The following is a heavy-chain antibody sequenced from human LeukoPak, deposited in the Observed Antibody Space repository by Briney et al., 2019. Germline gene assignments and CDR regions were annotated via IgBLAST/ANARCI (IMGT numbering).Heavy chain of an antibody. J-gene: IGHJ4*02. V-gene: IGHV4-59*02. CDR3: ARDSVYSGSSLDY. CDR1: GGSVSDYY. D-gene: IGHD1-26*01. CDR2: IYYTGST. Sequence: SETLSLTCTISGGSVSDYYWSWIRQSPGKGLEWIGYIYYTGSTTYNPSLKSRVTISADTSKNQFSLKLSSVTAADTAVYYCARDSVYSGSSLDYWGQGALVTVSS.